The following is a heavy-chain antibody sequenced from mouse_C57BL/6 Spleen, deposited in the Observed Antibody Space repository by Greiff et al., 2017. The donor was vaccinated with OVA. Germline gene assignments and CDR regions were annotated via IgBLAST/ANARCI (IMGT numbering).Heavy chain of an antibody. CDR1: GYTFTSYW. V-gene: IGHV1-64*01. D-gene: IGHD2-2*01. Sequence: QVQLQQPGAELVKPGASVKLSCKASGYTFTSYWMHWVKQRPGQGLEWIGMIHPNSGSTNYNEKFKSKATLTVNKSSSTAYMQLSSLTSEDSAVYYCARSTMVTTFAYWGQGTLVTVSA. CDR2: IHPNSGST. J-gene: IGHJ3*01. CDR3: ARSTMVTTFAY.